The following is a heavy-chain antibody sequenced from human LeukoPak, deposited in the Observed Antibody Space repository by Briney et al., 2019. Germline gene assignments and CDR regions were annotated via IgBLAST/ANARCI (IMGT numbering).Heavy chain of an antibody. CDR3: ARTRCSSTSCYRAFDI. CDR1: GYTLSELS. D-gene: IGHD2-2*02. CDR2: FDVAETDT. Sequence: ASVKVSCKVSGYTLSELSMHWVRQSPGKGLEWMGGFDVAETDTIYAQKFQGRVTMTRDTSTSTVYMELSSLRSEDTAVYYCARTRCSSTSCYRAFDIWGQGTMVTVSS. J-gene: IGHJ3*02. V-gene: IGHV1-24*01.